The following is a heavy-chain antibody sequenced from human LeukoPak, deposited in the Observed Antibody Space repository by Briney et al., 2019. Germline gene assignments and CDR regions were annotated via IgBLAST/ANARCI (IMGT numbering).Heavy chain of an antibody. V-gene: IGHV1-2*02. CDR2: INPNSGAT. CDR3: ARQADNNWFDS. J-gene: IGHJ5*01. CDR1: GYXFTGYY. Sequence: GASVNVSCKSSGYXFTGYYLHWVRQAPGQGLEWVGWINPNSGATRYAQNFQGRVTMTRDTSVSTAYMELSRLRSDDTAVFYCARQADNNWFDSWGRGTLVTVSS. D-gene: IGHD2-15*01.